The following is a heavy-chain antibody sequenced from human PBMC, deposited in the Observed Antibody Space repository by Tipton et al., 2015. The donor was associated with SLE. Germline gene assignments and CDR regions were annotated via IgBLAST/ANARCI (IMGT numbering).Heavy chain of an antibody. CDR2: IYPSGNT. CDR1: GDSISSGRYS. J-gene: IGHJ6*02. D-gene: IGHD5-12*01. V-gene: IGHV4-30-2*01. Sequence: TLSLTCTVSGDSISSGRYSWSWIRQPPGKGLEWIGYIYPSGNTDYNPSLKIRGTTSIDRSKNQFSLRLSSVTAADTAVYYCARSGLTRVDQGRMDVWGPGTTVTVSS. CDR3: ARSGLTRVDQGRMDV.